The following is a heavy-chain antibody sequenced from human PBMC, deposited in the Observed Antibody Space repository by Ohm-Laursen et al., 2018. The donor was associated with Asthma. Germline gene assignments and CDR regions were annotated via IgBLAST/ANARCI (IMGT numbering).Heavy chain of an antibody. CDR3: ARIGPEWELPGREYSVHH. CDR1: GLTFSSYW. V-gene: IGHV3-7*02. CDR2: IKEDGSEE. Sequence: SLRLSCAASGLTFSSYWMTWVRQAPGKGPEWVAHIKEDGSEESYLASVKGRFTTSRDNANDLVYLQMNDLRAEDTALYYCARIGPEWELPGREYSVHHWGQGTLVTVSS. D-gene: IGHD1-26*01. J-gene: IGHJ1*01.